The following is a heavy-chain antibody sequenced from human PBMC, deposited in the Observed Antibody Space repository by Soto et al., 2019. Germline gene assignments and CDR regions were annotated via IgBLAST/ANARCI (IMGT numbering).Heavy chain of an antibody. D-gene: IGHD6-19*01. CDR2: IYTSASI. Sequence: PSEPLSLTCSVSGADINTYSWTWIRQPAGKGLEWIGRIYTSASINYNPSLKGRVTLSVDTSTNQVSLRLASVTAADTAIYYCARDREAGYNFYYGMDVWGQGTTVTVSS. CDR3: ARDREAGYNFYYGMDV. V-gene: IGHV4-4*07. J-gene: IGHJ6*02. CDR1: GADINTYS.